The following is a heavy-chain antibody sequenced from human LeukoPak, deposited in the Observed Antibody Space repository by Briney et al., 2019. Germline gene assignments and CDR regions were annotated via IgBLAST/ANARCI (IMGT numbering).Heavy chain of an antibody. J-gene: IGHJ5*02. CDR3: ARHVPGAAGILRWFDP. CDR2: INYGGSGST. D-gene: IGHD6-13*01. Sequence: SETLSLTCTVSGGSISSSSYYWGWIRQPPGKGLEWIGNINYGGSGSTYYNPSLKSRVTISVDTSRNQFSLKLSSVTAADTAVYYCARHVPGAAGILRWFDPWGQGTLVTVSS. V-gene: IGHV4-39*01. CDR1: GGSISSSSYY.